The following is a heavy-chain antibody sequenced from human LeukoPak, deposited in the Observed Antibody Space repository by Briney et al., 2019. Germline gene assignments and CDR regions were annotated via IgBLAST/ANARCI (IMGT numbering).Heavy chain of an antibody. D-gene: IGHD5-12*01. Sequence: PSETLSLTCTVSGGSISSYYWSWIRQPAGKGLEWIGRIYTSGSPNYNPSLKSRVTMSVDTSKNQFSLKLSSVTAADTAVFYCARVALIEGYYYHMDVWGKGTTVTVSS. J-gene: IGHJ6*03. CDR3: ARVALIEGYYYHMDV. CDR2: IYTSGSP. CDR1: GGSISSYY. V-gene: IGHV4-4*07.